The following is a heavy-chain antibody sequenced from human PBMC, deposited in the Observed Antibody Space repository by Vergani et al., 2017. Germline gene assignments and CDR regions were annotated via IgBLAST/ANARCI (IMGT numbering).Heavy chain of an antibody. CDR1: GGTFSSYT. J-gene: IGHJ4*02. Sequence: QVQLVQSGAEVKKPGSSVKVSCKASGGTFSSYTISWVRQAPGQGLEWMGSIIPSLGIANYAQKFQGRVTITADKSTSTAYMELSSLRCEDTAVYYCARVGGAGTRDYWGQGTLVTVSS. D-gene: IGHD3-10*01. CDR3: ARVGGAGTRDY. V-gene: IGHV1-69*02. CDR2: IIPSLGIA.